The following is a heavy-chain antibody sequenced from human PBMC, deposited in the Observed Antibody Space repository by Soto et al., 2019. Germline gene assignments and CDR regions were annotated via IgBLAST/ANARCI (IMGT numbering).Heavy chain of an antibody. D-gene: IGHD3-16*02. CDR2: INPADFDI. CDR1: GYSFTSDW. Sequence: GEALKISCKGSGYSFTSDWIGWVRQMPGKGLEWMGIINPADFDIRYSPSFQGQVTLSVDKSITTAYLQWSSLKASDAAMYYCVSPDRTGYHVDWGQGTLVTVSS. J-gene: IGHJ4*02. V-gene: IGHV5-51*01. CDR3: VSPDRTGYHVD.